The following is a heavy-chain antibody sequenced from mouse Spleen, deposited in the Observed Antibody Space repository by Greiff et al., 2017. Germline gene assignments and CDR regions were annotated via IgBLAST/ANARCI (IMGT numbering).Heavy chain of an antibody. D-gene: IGHD1-1*01. CDR3: ARDYDGSYDAMDY. V-gene: IGHV1-82*01. CDR1: GYAFSSSW. J-gene: IGHJ4*01. CDR2: IYPGDGDT. Sequence: VQLQQSGPELVKPGASVKISCKASGYAFSSSWMNWVKQRPGKGLEWIGRIYPGDGDTNYNGKFKGKATLTADKSSSTAYMQLSSLTSEDSAVYFCARDYDGSYDAMDYWGQGTSVTVSS.